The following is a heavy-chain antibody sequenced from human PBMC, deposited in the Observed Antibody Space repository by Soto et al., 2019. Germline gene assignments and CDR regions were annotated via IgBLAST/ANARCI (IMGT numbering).Heavy chain of an antibody. CDR3: ARGSCFGELGNFDYGMDV. D-gene: IGHD3-10*01. J-gene: IGHJ6*02. Sequence: QVQLVQSGAEVKKPGASVKVSCKASGYTFSSYDINWVRQASGQGLEWMGWMNPNTGDTSYAPKFRGRVTMNRNTAISTAYMDLSSLISKDTAVYYCARGSCFGELGNFDYGMDVWGQGTTVTVSS. V-gene: IGHV1-8*01. CDR1: GYTFSSYD. CDR2: MNPNTGDT.